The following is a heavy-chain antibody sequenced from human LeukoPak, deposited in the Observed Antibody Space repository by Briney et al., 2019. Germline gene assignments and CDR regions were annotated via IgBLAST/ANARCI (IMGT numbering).Heavy chain of an antibody. CDR2: IRYDGRNK. Sequence: GGSLRLSCAASGFIFSSYGMHWVRQAPGKGLEWVAFIRYDGRNKYYADSVKGRFTISRDNSKNTLYLQMNSLRGEDTAVYYCARDLTPHDFWSGYYDAFDIWGQGTMVTVSS. CDR3: ARDLTPHDFWSGYYDAFDI. V-gene: IGHV3-30*02. J-gene: IGHJ3*02. CDR1: GFIFSSYG. D-gene: IGHD3-3*01.